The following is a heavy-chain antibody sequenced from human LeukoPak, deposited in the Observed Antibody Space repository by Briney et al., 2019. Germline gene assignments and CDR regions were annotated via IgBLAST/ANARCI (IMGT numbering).Heavy chain of an antibody. J-gene: IGHJ4*02. CDR3: AKGYYDRSGCVDY. Sequence: PGGSLRLSCAVSGFTFSSYAMHWVRQAPGKGLEWVAVISFDESNKYYADSVKGRFTISRDNSKNTLYLQMNSLRAEDKAVYYWAKGYYDRSGCVDYWGQGTLVTVSS. V-gene: IGHV3-30*04. D-gene: IGHD3-22*01. CDR1: GFTFSSYA. CDR2: ISFDESNK.